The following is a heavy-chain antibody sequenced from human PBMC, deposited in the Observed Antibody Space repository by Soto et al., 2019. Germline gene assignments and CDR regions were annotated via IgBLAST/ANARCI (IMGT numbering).Heavy chain of an antibody. Sequence: VQLVESGGGVVQPGRSLRLSCAASGFTFSSYGMHWVRQAPGKGLEWVAVIWYDGSKKYYADSVKGRFTISRDNSKNTLYLQMNSLRAEDTAVYYCARGPEQLWWGDFDYWGQGTLVTVSS. CDR3: ARGPEQLWWGDFDY. CDR1: GFTFSSYG. J-gene: IGHJ4*02. V-gene: IGHV3-33*01. CDR2: IWYDGSKK. D-gene: IGHD5-18*01.